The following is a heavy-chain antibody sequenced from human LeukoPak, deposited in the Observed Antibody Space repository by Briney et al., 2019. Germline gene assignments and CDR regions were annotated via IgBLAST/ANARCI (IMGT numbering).Heavy chain of an antibody. CDR2: INSGSTYM. J-gene: IGHJ6*03. D-gene: IGHD1-1*01. Sequence: PGGSLRLSCGASGFYFSGYSMNWVRQAPGKGLEWVSSINSGSTYMYYADSVKGRFTISRDNAKNSLHLQMDSLRAEDTAVHFCARVEATTGRNYHYYYMDVWGKGTTVIVSS. CDR1: GFYFSGYS. CDR3: ARVEATTGRNYHYYYMDV. V-gene: IGHV3-21*01.